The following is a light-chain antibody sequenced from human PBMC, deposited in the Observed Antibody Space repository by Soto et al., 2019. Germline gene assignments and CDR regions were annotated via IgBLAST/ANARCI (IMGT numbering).Light chain of an antibody. CDR3: QQSYTTQWT. V-gene: IGKV1-39*01. CDR2: GAS. CDR1: LSVSSY. Sequence: DTLLTQSPSSLSASVGDRVTITCRASLSVSSYLNWYQQKPGKAPKLLVYGASSLQSGVPSRFSGSGSGTEFTLIISDLQPEDFATYYCQQSYTTQWTFGLGTKVEVK. J-gene: IGKJ1*01.